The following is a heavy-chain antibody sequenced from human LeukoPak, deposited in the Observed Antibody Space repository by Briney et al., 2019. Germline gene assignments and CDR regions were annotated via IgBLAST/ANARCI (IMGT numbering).Heavy chain of an antibody. D-gene: IGHD2-15*01. CDR1: GYSISSGYY. CDR3: ARFGGLIH. V-gene: IGHV4-38-2*01. J-gene: IGHJ4*02. CDR2: IYHSGST. Sequence: SGTLSLTCAVSGYSISSGYYWGWIRQPPGKGLEWIGSIYHSGSTYYNPSLKSRVTISVDTSKNQFSLKLSSVTAADTAVYYCARFGGLIHWGQGTLVTVSS.